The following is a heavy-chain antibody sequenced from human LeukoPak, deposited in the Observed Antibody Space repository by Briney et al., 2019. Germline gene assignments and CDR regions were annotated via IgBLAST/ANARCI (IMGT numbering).Heavy chain of an antibody. D-gene: IGHD2-2*01. Sequence: ASMKVSCTASGYTFTSYGISWVRQAPGQGLEWMGWISAYNGNTNYAQKLQGRVTMTTDTSTSTAYMELRSLRSDDTAVYYCARQGRGVNQLLLYYFDYWGQGTLVTVSS. CDR2: ISAYNGNT. V-gene: IGHV1-18*01. CDR3: ARQGRGVNQLLLYYFDY. J-gene: IGHJ4*02. CDR1: GYTFTSYG.